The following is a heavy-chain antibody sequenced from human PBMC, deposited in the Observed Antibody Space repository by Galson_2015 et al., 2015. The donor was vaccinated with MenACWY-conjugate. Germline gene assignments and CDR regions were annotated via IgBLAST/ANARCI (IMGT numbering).Heavy chain of an antibody. CDR3: ASAYCRSSSTSICTNHFQY. CDR1: GFTFSIYA. CDR2: MSYDGTIQ. Sequence: SLRLSCAASGFTFSIYAMHWVRQAPGKGLEWVAVMSYDGTIQYYADSVKGRFTISRDNSKNTLSLQMNSLRAEDTAVYYCASAYCRSSSTSICTNHFQYWGQGTLVTVSS. J-gene: IGHJ1*01. V-gene: IGHV3-30*01. D-gene: IGHD2-2*01.